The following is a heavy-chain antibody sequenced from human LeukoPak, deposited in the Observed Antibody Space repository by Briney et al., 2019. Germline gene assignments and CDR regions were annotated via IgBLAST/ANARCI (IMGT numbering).Heavy chain of an antibody. D-gene: IGHD1-20*01. Sequence: ASVKVSCKASGGTFSSYAISWVRQAPGQGLEWMGGIIPIFGTANYAQKFQGRVTITADESTSTAYMELSSLRSEDTAVYYCARAARRRITGTTGSYYYYGMDVWGQGTTVTVSS. CDR1: GGTFSSYA. CDR2: IIPIFGTA. CDR3: ARAARRRITGTTGSYYYYGMDV. J-gene: IGHJ6*02. V-gene: IGHV1-69*13.